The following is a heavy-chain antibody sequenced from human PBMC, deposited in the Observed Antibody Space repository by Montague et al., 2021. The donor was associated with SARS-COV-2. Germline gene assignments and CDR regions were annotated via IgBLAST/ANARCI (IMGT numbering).Heavy chain of an antibody. CDR1: GGSISSSSYF. D-gene: IGHD6-13*01. Sequence: SETLSLTCTVSGGSISSSSYFWGWIRQPPGKGLEWIGSIYYSGSTYYNPSLKSRVTISVDTSKNQFSLKLSSVTAADTAVYYCARAFIAAAGTTSFDYWGQGTLV. V-gene: IGHV4-39*01. CDR2: IYYSGST. CDR3: ARAFIAAAGTTSFDY. J-gene: IGHJ4*02.